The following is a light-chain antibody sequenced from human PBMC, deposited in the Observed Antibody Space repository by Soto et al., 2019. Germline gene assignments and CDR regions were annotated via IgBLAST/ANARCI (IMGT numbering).Light chain of an antibody. Sequence: DIQMTQSPSTLSASVGDRVTITCRASQTIFRWLAWYQQRPGKAPNLLISDASDLQSGVPSRFSGSGSGAEFTLTIGRLQPDDFANYYCQQYNSYPWTFGQGTKVEF. V-gene: IGKV1-5*01. J-gene: IGKJ1*01. CDR2: DAS. CDR1: QTIFRW. CDR3: QQYNSYPWT.